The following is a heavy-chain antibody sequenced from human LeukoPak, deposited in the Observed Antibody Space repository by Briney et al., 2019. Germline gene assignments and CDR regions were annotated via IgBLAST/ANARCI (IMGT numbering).Heavy chain of an antibody. CDR3: AQTLEVSTITVHY. D-gene: IGHD2-8*02. V-gene: IGHV4-4*02. Sequence: PSETLSLTCVVSGGSISSSNWWSWVRQPPGKGLEWIGEIYHSGSTTYNPSLRSRVTISVDTSKKHFSLKLTSVTAADTAVYFCAQTLEVSTITVHYWGQGTLVTVSS. J-gene: IGHJ4*02. CDR2: IYHSGST. CDR1: GGSISSSNW.